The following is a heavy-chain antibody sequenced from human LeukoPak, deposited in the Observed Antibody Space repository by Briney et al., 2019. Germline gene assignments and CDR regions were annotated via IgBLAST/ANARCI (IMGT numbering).Heavy chain of an antibody. V-gene: IGHV1-18*01. J-gene: IGHJ3*02. Sequence: GASVKVSCKASGYTFTSYDINWVRQATGQGLEWMGWISAYNGNTNYAQKLQGRVTMTTDTSTSTAYMELRSLRSDDTAVYYCARGTNAYYYDSSGPIDAFDIWGQGTMVTVSS. CDR1: GYTFTSYD. CDR2: ISAYNGNT. D-gene: IGHD3-22*01. CDR3: ARGTNAYYYDSSGPIDAFDI.